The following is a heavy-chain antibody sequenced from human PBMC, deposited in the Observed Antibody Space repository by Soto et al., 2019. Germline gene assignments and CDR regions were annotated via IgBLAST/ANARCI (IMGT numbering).Heavy chain of an antibody. J-gene: IGHJ4*02. CDR3: ARGRGSYYIY. Sequence: SETLSLTCAVYGGSFSGYYWSWIRQPPGKGLEWLGEINHSGSTNHNPSLKSRVTISVDTSKNQFSLKLSSVTAADTAVYFCARGRGSYYIYWGQGTLVTVSS. CDR2: INHSGST. CDR1: GGSFSGYY. D-gene: IGHD1-26*01. V-gene: IGHV4-34*01.